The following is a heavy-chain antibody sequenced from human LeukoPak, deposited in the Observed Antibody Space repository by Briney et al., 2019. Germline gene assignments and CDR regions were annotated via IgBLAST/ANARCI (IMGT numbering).Heavy chain of an antibody. CDR1: GFTFSSYS. V-gene: IGHV3-21*04. Sequence: GGSLRLSCAASGFTFSSYSMNWVRQAPGKGLEWVSSISSSGRYTYYSDSVKGRFTISRDNAKNSLYLQMNSLRAEDTAVYFCARRSGVAVAGAFDYWGQGTLVTVSS. CDR2: ISSSGRYT. J-gene: IGHJ4*02. CDR3: ARRSGVAVAGAFDY. D-gene: IGHD6-19*01.